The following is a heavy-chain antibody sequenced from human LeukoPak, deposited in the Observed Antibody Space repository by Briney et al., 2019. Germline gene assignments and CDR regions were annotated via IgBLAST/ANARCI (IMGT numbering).Heavy chain of an antibody. CDR3: ARASYDLLTGYYRYFDY. CDR2: INHSGST. Sequence: SETLSLTCAVYGGSFSDYYWSWIRQPPGKGLEWIGEINHSGSTNYNPSLKSRVTISVDTSKNQFSLMLTSVTAADTAVYYCARASYDLLTGYYRYFDYWGQGTLVPVSS. D-gene: IGHD3-9*01. V-gene: IGHV4-34*01. J-gene: IGHJ4*02. CDR1: GGSFSDYY.